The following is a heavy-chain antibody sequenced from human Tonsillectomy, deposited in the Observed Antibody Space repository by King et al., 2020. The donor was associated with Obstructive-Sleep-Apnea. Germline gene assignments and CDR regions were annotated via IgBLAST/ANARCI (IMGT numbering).Heavy chain of an antibody. Sequence: QLQESGPGLVKPSETLSLTCTVSGGSISSDYWNWIRPPPGKELEWIGYVYYSGSTNYNPSLKSRVTISIDTSKSQFSLKLNSVSAADTAVYYCARGRVAVAGFDHWGQGSLVTVSS. D-gene: IGHD6-19*01. CDR1: GGSISSDY. V-gene: IGHV4-59*01. CDR3: ARGRVAVAGFDH. J-gene: IGHJ4*02. CDR2: VYYSGST.